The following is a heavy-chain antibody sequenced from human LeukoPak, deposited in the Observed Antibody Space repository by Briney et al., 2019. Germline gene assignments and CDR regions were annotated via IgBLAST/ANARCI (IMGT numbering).Heavy chain of an antibody. J-gene: IGHJ4*02. CDR3: GSLVYRGEDY. D-gene: IGHD3-10*01. V-gene: IGHV3-30*03. Sequence: PGGSLRLSCAASGFTFSSYGMHWVRQASGKGLEWVAVISYDGSNKYYADSVKGRFTISRDNSKNTLYLQMNSLRAEDTAVYYCGSLVYRGEDYWGQGTLVTVSS. CDR1: GFTFSSYG. CDR2: ISYDGSNK.